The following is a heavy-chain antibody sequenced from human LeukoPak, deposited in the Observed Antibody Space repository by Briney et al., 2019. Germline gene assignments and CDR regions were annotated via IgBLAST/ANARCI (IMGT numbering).Heavy chain of an antibody. D-gene: IGHD1-26*01. Sequence: SETLSLTCTVSDASISGYYWSWIRQPPGKGLEWIGSIHFSGSTNYNPSLRSRVSISVDTSKNQLSLKLSSVTAADTAVYYCARDLGGIYFDYWGQGTLVTVSS. CDR2: IHFSGST. CDR1: DASISGYY. CDR3: ARDLGGIYFDY. V-gene: IGHV4-59*01. J-gene: IGHJ4*02.